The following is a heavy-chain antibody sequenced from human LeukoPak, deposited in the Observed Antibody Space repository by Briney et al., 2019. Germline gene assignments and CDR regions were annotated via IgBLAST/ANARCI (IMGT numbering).Heavy chain of an antibody. V-gene: IGHV1-18*01. CDR1: GYTFTSYG. Sequence: GASVKVSCKASGYTFTSYGISRVRQAPGQGLEWMGWISAYNGNTNYAQKLQGRVTMTTDTSTSTAYMELRSLRSDDTAVYYCARADSTGYYKSRGGIFDYWGQGTLVTVSS. CDR2: ISAYNGNT. D-gene: IGHD3-9*01. CDR3: ARADSTGYYKSRGGIFDY. J-gene: IGHJ4*02.